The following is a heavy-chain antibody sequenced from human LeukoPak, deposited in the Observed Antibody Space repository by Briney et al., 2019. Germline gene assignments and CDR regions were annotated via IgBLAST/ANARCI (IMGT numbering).Heavy chain of an antibody. J-gene: IGHJ4*02. CDR2: ISAYNGNT. Sequence: EASVKVSCKASGYTFTNYGINWVRQAPGQGLEWMGWISAYNGNTNYAQKLQGRVTMTTDTSTSTAYMELRSLRSDDTAVYYCARDLDQYSGRFGGFGHDFWGQGTLVTVST. V-gene: IGHV1-18*01. CDR3: ARDLDQYSGRFGGFGHDF. D-gene: IGHD1-26*01. CDR1: GYTFTNYG.